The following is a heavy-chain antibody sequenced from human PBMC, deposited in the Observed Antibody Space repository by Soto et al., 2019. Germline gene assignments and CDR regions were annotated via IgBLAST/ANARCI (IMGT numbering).Heavy chain of an antibody. J-gene: IGHJ3*02. Sequence: ASVKVSCKASGYTFTGYYMNWVRQAPGQGLEWMGWINPNSGGTNYAQKFQGWVTMTRDTSISTAYMELSRLRSDDTAVYYCARDISYGSGHAFDIWGQGTMVTVSS. CDR3: ARDISYGSGHAFDI. D-gene: IGHD3-10*01. CDR1: GYTFTGYY. V-gene: IGHV1-2*04. CDR2: INPNSGGT.